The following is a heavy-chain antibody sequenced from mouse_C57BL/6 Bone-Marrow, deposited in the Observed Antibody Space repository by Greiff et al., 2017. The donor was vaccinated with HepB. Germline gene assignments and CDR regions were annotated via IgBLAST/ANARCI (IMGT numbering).Heavy chain of an antibody. D-gene: IGHD2-3*01. CDR1: GFSLSTSGMG. CDR2: IYWDDDK. CDR3: ARVYDGYYERDAMDY. Sequence: QVTLKESGPGILQSSPTLSLTCSFSGFSLSTSGMGVSWLRQPSGKGLEWLAHIYWDDDKRYNPSLKSRLTISKDTSRNQVFLKITRVDTADTATYYCARVYDGYYERDAMDYWGQGTSVTVSS. V-gene: IGHV8-12*01. J-gene: IGHJ4*01.